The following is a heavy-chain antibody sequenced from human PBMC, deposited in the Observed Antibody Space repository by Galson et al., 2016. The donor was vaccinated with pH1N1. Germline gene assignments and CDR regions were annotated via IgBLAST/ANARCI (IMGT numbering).Heavy chain of an antibody. J-gene: IGHJ6*03. CDR3: ATIKAVSGPLYMDV. CDR2: FYDRGST. V-gene: IGHV4-39*07. Sequence: ETLSLTCTVSGGSVSSSSYYWGWIRQPPGRGLEWIGSFYDRGSTYYNPALTSRVAISVDMSKNQSSLKVNSVTAADAAVYYCATIKAVSGPLYMDVWGKGTTVTVSS. CDR1: GGSVSSSSYY. D-gene: IGHD5/OR15-5a*01.